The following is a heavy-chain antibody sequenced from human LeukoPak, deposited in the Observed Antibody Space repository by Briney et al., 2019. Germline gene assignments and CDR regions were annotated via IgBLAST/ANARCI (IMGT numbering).Heavy chain of an antibody. Sequence: PGGSLRLSCAASGLTFISYGMNWVRQAPEKGLEWVAYISSASSTKYYADSVKGRFSISRDDAKNSLFLQMNSLRAEDTAVYYCARDHGDYDSPWGQGTLVTVSS. D-gene: IGHD4-17*01. CDR2: ISSASSTK. J-gene: IGHJ5*02. CDR1: GLTFISYG. V-gene: IGHV3-48*04. CDR3: ARDHGDYDSP.